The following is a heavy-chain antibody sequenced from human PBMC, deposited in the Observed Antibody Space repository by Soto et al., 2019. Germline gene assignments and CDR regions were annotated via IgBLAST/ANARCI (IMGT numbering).Heavy chain of an antibody. V-gene: IGHV1-69*01. CDR2: IIPIFGTA. CDR3: ARAAQGYCSGGSCYDDDY. J-gene: IGHJ4*02. Sequence: VQLVQSGAEVKKPGSSVKVSCKASGGTFSSYAISWVRQAPGQGLEWMGGIIPIFGTANYAQKFQGRVTITADESTSTAYMELSSLRSEDTAVYYCARAAQGYCSGGSCYDDDYWGQGTLVTVSS. CDR1: GGTFSSYA. D-gene: IGHD2-15*01.